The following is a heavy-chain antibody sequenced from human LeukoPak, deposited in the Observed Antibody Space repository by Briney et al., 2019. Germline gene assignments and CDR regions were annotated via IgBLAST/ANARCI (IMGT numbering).Heavy chain of an antibody. D-gene: IGHD4-23*01. V-gene: IGHV1-46*01. CDR3: ARVGVTDYGGNSVDGMDV. J-gene: IGHJ6*02. CDR2: INPSGGST. CDR1: GYTFTRYY. Sequence: ASVKVSCKASGYTFTRYYMHWVRQAPGQGLEWMGIINPSGGSTSYAQKFQGRVTMTRDTSTSTVYMELSSLRSEDTAVYYCARVGVTDYGGNSVDGMDVWGQGTTVTVSS.